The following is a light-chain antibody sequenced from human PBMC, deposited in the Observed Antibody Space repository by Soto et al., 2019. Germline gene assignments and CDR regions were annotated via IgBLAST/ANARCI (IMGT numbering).Light chain of an antibody. Sequence: EIVMTQSPATLSVSPGERATLSCRASQSVIDNLAWYQQKPGQAPRLFIYGASARATGIPARFSGSGSGTEFTPTISSLQSEDFAVYYCQQYNNWPITFGQGTRLEIK. CDR3: QQYNNWPIT. J-gene: IGKJ5*01. CDR1: QSVIDN. V-gene: IGKV3-15*01. CDR2: GAS.